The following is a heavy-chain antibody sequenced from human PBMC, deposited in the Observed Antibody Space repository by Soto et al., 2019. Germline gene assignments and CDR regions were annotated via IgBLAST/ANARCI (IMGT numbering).Heavy chain of an antibody. Sequence: GGSLRLSCAASGFTFSDYGMHWVRQAPGEGLQWVAVIWFDGSNEHYADSVKGRFTISRDNSKNTLYLQMYSLRAGDTAVYYCARGSLYGSSTNCSYGMDVWGQGTTVTVSS. V-gene: IGHV3-33*01. CDR2: IWFDGSNE. J-gene: IGHJ6*02. CDR3: ARGSLYGSSTNCSYGMDV. CDR1: GFTFSDYG. D-gene: IGHD2-15*01.